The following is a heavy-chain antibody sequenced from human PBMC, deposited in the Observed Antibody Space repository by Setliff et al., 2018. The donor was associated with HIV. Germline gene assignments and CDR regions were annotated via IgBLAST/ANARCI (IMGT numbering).Heavy chain of an antibody. J-gene: IGHJ3*02. Sequence: PSETLSLTCTVSGGSISSDGYYWTWFRQHPGKGLAWIGYIYYSGSTYYNPSLKSRVTISVDTSKNQFSLKLSSVTAADTAVYYCARALRWGSGPGAFDIWGQGTMVTVSS. CDR3: ARALRWGSGPGAFDI. CDR1: GGSISSDGYY. CDR2: IYYSGST. V-gene: IGHV4-31*03. D-gene: IGHD3-16*01.